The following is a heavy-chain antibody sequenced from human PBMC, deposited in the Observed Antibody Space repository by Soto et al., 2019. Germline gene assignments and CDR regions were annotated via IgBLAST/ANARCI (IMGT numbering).Heavy chain of an antibody. Sequence: ASVKVSCKASGITFSSYAMHWVRQAAGQRLEWMGWINAGNGDTRYSQKFQGRVTMTRDTSTSTVYMELSSLRSDDTAMYYCARSYCGGDCPNNWFHTWGPGTLVTVSP. V-gene: IGHV1-3*01. CDR2: INAGNGDT. CDR3: ARSYCGGDCPNNWFHT. CDR1: GITFSSYA. D-gene: IGHD2-21*02. J-gene: IGHJ5*02.